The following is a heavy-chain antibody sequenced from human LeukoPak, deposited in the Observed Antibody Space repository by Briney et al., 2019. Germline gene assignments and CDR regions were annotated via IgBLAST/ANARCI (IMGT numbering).Heavy chain of an antibody. CDR2: IYYSGST. CDR3: AKSRGLSLYNE. J-gene: IGHJ4*02. CDR1: GGSISSYY. D-gene: IGHD3/OR15-3a*01. Sequence: SETLSLTCTVSGGSISSYYWSWIRQPPGKGLEWIGYIYYSGSTNYNPSLKSRVTISVDTSKNQFSLKLNSVTAADTAVYYCAKSRGLSLYNEWGQGTLVTVSS. V-gene: IGHV4-59*08.